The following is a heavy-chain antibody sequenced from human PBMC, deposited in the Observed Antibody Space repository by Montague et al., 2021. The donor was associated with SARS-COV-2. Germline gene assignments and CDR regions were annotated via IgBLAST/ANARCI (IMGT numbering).Heavy chain of an antibody. J-gene: IGHJ6*03. Sequence: SETLSLTCTVSGGSISSSSYYWGWIRQPPGMGLEWIGSIYYSGSTYYNPSLKSRVTISVDTSKNQFSLKLSSVTAADTAVYYCARQDPYSKQKFYYYYYYMDVWGKGTTVTVSS. D-gene: IGHD4-11*01. CDR1: GGSISSSSYY. CDR2: IYYSGST. CDR3: ARQDPYSKQKFYYYYYYMDV. V-gene: IGHV4-39*01.